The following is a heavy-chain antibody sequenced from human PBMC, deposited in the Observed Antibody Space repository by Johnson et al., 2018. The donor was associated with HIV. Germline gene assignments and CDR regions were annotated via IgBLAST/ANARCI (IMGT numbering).Heavy chain of an antibody. V-gene: IGHV3-20*04. J-gene: IGHJ3*02. CDR1: GFSFDDYG. CDR2: ITWNGGSS. CDR3: AKDREWLVPTPLDAFDI. D-gene: IGHD6-19*01. Sequence: EQLVESGGGVVRPGGSLRLSCAASGFSFDDYGMNWVRQVPGKGLEWVSGITWNGGSSTYADSVKGRFTISRDNAKDSLYLQMNSLRAEDTALYYCAKDREWLVPTPLDAFDIWGQGTMVTVSS.